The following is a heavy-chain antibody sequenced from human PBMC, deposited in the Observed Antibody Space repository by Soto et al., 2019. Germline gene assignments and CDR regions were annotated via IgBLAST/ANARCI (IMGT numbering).Heavy chain of an antibody. Sequence: SETLSLTCAVYGGSFSGYYWSWIRQPPGKGLEWIGEINHSGSTNYNPSLKSRVTISVDTSKNQFPLKLSSVTAADTAVYYCARAIFNPYYYYYYGMDVWGQGTTVTVSS. D-gene: IGHD3-9*01. CDR2: INHSGST. V-gene: IGHV4-34*01. J-gene: IGHJ6*02. CDR1: GGSFSGYY. CDR3: ARAIFNPYYYYYYGMDV.